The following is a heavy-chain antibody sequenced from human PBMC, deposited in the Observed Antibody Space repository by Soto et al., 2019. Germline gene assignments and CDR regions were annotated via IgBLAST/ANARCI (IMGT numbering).Heavy chain of an antibody. J-gene: IGHJ6*03. Sequence: AGGSLRLSCAASGFTFSSYAMSWVRQAPGKGLEWVSAISGSGGSTYYADSVKGRFTISRDNSKNTLYLQMNSLRAEDTAVYYCATIPAAIAYYYYYYMDVWGKGTTVTVSS. D-gene: IGHD2-2*01. CDR2: ISGSGGST. V-gene: IGHV3-23*01. CDR1: GFTFSSYA. CDR3: ATIPAAIAYYYYYYMDV.